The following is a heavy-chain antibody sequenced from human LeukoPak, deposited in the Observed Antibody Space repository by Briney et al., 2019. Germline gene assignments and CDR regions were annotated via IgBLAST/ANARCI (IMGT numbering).Heavy chain of an antibody. D-gene: IGHD5-24*01. CDR2: INTDGSIT. CDR3: GRDNNYKVDV. Sequence: GGSPTLSCAASGFTFSNYWMLWVRQGPGKGLVWVSNINTDGSITNYADSVKGRFSISRDNAKNTLYLQMNSLRAEDTAVYYCGRDNNYKVDVWGKGTTVTVSS. CDR1: GFTFSNYW. J-gene: IGHJ6*04. V-gene: IGHV3-74*01.